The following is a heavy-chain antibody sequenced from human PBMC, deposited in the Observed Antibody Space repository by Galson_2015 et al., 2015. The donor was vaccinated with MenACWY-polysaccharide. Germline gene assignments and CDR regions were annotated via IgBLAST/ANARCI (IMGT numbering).Heavy chain of an antibody. V-gene: IGHV3-23*01. J-gene: IGHJ4*02. D-gene: IGHD6-19*01. CDR3: AKVAVAGPMSFFDY. CDR2: VSGRGDTT. Sequence: PRLSCAASGFTFSNYAISWLRQAPGKGLEWVSAVSGRGDTTYYADSVKGRFTISRDNSRDMLWLQMNSLIAEDTAVYFCAKVAVAGPMSFFDYWGQGTLVTVSS. CDR1: GFTFSNYA.